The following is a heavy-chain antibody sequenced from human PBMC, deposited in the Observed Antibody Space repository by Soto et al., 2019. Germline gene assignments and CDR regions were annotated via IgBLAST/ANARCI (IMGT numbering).Heavy chain of an antibody. D-gene: IGHD1-26*01. J-gene: IGHJ4*02. CDR1: GFTFDDYT. CDR2: ISWDGGST. Sequence: EVQLVESGGVVVQPGGSLRLSCAASGFTFDDYTMHWVRQAPGKGLEWVSLISWDGGSTYYADSVKGRFTISRDNSKNSLYLQMNSLRTEDTVLYYCAKDIGTLGATPDYWGQGTLVTVSS. V-gene: IGHV3-43*01. CDR3: AKDIGTLGATPDY.